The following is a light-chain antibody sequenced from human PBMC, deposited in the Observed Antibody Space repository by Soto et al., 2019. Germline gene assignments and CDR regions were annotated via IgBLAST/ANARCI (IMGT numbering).Light chain of an antibody. CDR3: QQYGSSPQK. CDR2: GAS. J-gene: IGKJ1*01. CDR1: QSVSSSY. V-gene: IGKV3-20*01. Sequence: EIVLTQSPGTLSLSPGERATLSCRASQSVSSSYLAWYQQKPGQAPRLLIYGASSRATGIPGRFSGSGSGTDFTLTISRLEPEDFAVYYCQQYGSSPQKFGQGTKV.